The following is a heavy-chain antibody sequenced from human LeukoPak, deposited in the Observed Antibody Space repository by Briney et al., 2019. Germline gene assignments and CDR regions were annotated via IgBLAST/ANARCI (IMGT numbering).Heavy chain of an antibody. V-gene: IGHV3-53*01. Sequence: GGSLRLSCAASGFTVSSNYMSWVRQAPGKGLEWVSVIYSGGSTYYADSVKGRFTISRDNSKNTLYLQMNSLRAEDTAVYYCAREGGYYDILTGSGAFDIWGQGTMVTVSS. CDR2: IYSGGST. CDR1: GFTVSSNY. CDR3: AREGGYYDILTGSGAFDI. J-gene: IGHJ3*02. D-gene: IGHD3-9*01.